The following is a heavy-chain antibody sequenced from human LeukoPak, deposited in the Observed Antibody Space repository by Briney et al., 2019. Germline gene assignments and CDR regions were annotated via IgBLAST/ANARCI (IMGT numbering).Heavy chain of an antibody. CDR1: GFTFSSYG. CDR2: MWYDGSKK. V-gene: IGHV3-30*02. J-gene: IGHJ4*02. Sequence: GGSLRLSCAASGFTFSSYGMHWVRQAPGQALEWGAVMWYDGSKKSYADSVKGRFTISRDNSKNTLYLQMSSLRAEDTAVYYCVKDRHFYYGSGRLPEYWGQGTLVTVSS. D-gene: IGHD3-10*01. CDR3: VKDRHFYYGSGRLPEY.